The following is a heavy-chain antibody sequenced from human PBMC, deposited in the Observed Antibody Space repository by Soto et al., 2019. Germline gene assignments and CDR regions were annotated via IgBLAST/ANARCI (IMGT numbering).Heavy chain of an antibody. CDR3: ARGQEGVVATH. CDR2: IKDGGLT. V-gene: IGHV4-34*01. J-gene: IGHJ4*02. Sequence: QVQLQQWGAGLLKPSETLSLTCVVYGGSLSGYYWSWIRQPPGKGLEWIGEIKDGGLTNYSPSLKSRATISADRPKNKFSLKLYSVTAADTAVYYCARGQEGVVATHWDQGSLVTVSS. CDR1: GGSLSGYY. D-gene: IGHD5-12*01.